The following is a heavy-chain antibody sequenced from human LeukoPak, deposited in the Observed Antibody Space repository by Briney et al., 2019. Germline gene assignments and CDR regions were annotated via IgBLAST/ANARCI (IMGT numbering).Heavy chain of an antibody. V-gene: IGHV3-23*01. D-gene: IGHD2-2*01. J-gene: IGHJ4*02. CDR1: GFTFSSYA. Sequence: PGGSLRLSCAASGFTFSSYAVSWVRQAPGQGLEWVSAVSSSGGSAYYADSVKGRFTISRDNAKNSLYLQMNSLRAEDTAVYYCARRYCSSTSCLIDYWGQGTLVTVSS. CDR2: VSSSGGSA. CDR3: ARRYCSSTSCLIDY.